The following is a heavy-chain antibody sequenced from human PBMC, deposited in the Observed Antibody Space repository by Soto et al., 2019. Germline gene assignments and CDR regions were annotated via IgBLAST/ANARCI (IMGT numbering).Heavy chain of an antibody. CDR2: ISAYNGNT. Sequence: ASVKVSCKASGYTFTSYGISWVRQAPGQGLEWMGWISAYNGNTTYAQKFQGRVTMTRDTSTSTVYMELSSLRSEDTAVYYCASEATTSLYYFDYWGQGTLVTVSS. CDR1: GYTFTSYG. J-gene: IGHJ4*02. CDR3: ASEATTSLYYFDY. D-gene: IGHD1-1*01. V-gene: IGHV1-18*01.